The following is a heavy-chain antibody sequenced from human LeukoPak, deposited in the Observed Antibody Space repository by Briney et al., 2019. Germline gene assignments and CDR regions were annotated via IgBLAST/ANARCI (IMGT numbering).Heavy chain of an antibody. J-gene: IGHJ5*02. CDR2: IYTSGST. CDR1: GGSISSYY. D-gene: IGHD3-10*01. Sequence: SETLSLTCTVSGGSISSYYWSWIRQPAGRGLEWIGRIYTSGSTNYNPSLKSRVTMSVDTSKNQFSLKLSSVTAADTAVYYRARENYYGSGSYYHWGQGTLVTVSS. V-gene: IGHV4-4*07. CDR3: ARENYYGSGSYYH.